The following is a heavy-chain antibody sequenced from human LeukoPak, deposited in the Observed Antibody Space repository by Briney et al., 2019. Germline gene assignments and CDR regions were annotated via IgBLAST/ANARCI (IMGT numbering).Heavy chain of an antibody. CDR1: GFTFSSYA. Sequence: PGGSLRLSCAASGFTFSSYAMHWVRQAPGKGLEWVAVISYDGSNKYYADSVKGRFTISRDNSKNTLYLQMNSLRAEDTAVYYCASRVGFDYWGQGTLVTVSS. V-gene: IGHV3-30-3*01. CDR3: ASRVGFDY. J-gene: IGHJ4*02. CDR2: ISYDGSNK.